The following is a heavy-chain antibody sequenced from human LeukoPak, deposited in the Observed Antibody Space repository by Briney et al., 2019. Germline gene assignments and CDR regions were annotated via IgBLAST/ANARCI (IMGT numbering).Heavy chain of an antibody. D-gene: IGHD2-2*01. CDR3: AKHDSSTSSNWFDP. V-gene: IGHV3-30*18. J-gene: IGHJ5*02. CDR2: ISYDGSNK. CDR1: GFTFSSYG. Sequence: GRSLRLSCAASGFTFSSYGMHWVRQAPGKGLEWVAVISYDGSNKYYADSVKGRFTISRDNSKNTLYLQMNSLRAEDTAVYYCAKHDSSTSSNWFDPWGQGTLVTVSS.